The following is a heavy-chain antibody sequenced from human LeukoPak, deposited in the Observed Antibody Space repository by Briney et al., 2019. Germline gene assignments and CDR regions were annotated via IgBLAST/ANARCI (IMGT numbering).Heavy chain of an antibody. CDR3: ARGAPGLWFGETMFDY. D-gene: IGHD3-10*01. J-gene: IGHJ4*02. CDR2: ISAYNGNT. CDR1: GYTFTSYG. Sequence: ASVKVSCKASGYTFTSYGISWVRQAPGQGLEWMGWISAYNGNTNYAQKLQGRVTMTTDTSTSTAYMELRSLRSDDTAVCYCARGAPGLWFGETMFDYWGQGTLVTVSS. V-gene: IGHV1-18*04.